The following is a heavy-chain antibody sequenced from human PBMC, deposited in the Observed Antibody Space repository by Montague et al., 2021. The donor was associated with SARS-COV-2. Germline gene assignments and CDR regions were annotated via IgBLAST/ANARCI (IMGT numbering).Heavy chain of an antibody. CDR3: ARDLESTGYFDPYYYHGMDV. J-gene: IGHJ6*02. CDR1: GFTFSSYA. V-gene: IGHV3-23*01. D-gene: IGHD3-9*01. CDR2: NSGSGGST. Sequence: SLRLPCAASGFTFSSYAMSWVRQAPGKGLEWVSANSGSGGSTYYADSVKGRFTISRDNSKNTLYLDMNSLRAEDTALYYCARDLESTGYFDPYYYHGMDVWGQGTTVTVSS.